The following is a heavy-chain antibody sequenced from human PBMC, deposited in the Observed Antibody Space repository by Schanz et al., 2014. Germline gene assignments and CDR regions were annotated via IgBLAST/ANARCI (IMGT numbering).Heavy chain of an antibody. CDR3: TTVERITIFEVVPYYYYYMDV. Sequence: EVQLVESGGGLVKPGGSLRFSCAASGFTFSNTWMNWVRQTPGKGLEWIGRIKSKIDGGTTDYAAPVKGRFTISRDDSKNTLYLQMNSLKTEDTAVYYCTTVERITIFEVVPYYYYYMDVWGKGTTVNDSS. CDR2: IKSKIDGGTT. J-gene: IGHJ6*03. CDR1: GFTFSNTW. V-gene: IGHV3-15*01. D-gene: IGHD3-3*01.